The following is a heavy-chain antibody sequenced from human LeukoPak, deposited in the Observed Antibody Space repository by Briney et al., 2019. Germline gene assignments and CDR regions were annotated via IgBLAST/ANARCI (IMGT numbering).Heavy chain of an antibody. CDR2: INPNSGGT. D-gene: IGHD3-22*01. CDR3: ASYYYDSSGYPDAFDI. V-gene: IGHV1-2*02. Sequence: ASVKVSCKASGYTFTGYYMHWVRQAPGQGLEWMGWINPNSGGTNYAQKFQGRVTMTRDTSISTAYMELSRLRSDDTAVYYCASYYYDSSGYPDAFDIWGQGTMVTVSS. J-gene: IGHJ3*02. CDR1: GYTFTGYY.